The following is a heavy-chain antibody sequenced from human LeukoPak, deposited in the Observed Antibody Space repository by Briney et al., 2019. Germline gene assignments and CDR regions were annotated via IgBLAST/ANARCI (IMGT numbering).Heavy chain of an antibody. J-gene: IGHJ6*03. D-gene: IGHD2-2*01. Sequence: GGSLRLSCAASGFTFSNAWMSWVRQAPGKGLEWVGRIKSKTDGGTTDYAAPVKGRFTISRDDSKNTLYLQTNSLKTEDTAVYYCNYWVPAAISDSDDYYYYMDVWGKGTTVTISS. V-gene: IGHV3-15*01. CDR1: GFTFSNAW. CDR3: NYWVPAAISDSDDYYYYMDV. CDR2: IKSKTDGGTT.